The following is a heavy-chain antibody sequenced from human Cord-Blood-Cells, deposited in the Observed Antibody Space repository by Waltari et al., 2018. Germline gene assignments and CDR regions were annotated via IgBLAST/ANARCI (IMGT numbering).Heavy chain of an antibody. V-gene: IGHV1-69*01. CDR1: GGTFSSYA. D-gene: IGHD3-16*02. Sequence: QVQLVQSGAEVKKPGSSVKVSCKASGGTFSSYAISWVRQAPGQGLEWMGGIIPIFGTANYAQKFQGRVTITADESTSTAYMELSSLRSEDTAVYYCAREPYDYVWGSYRGFDPWSQGTLVTVSS. CDR3: AREPYDYVWGSYRGFDP. CDR2: IIPIFGTA. J-gene: IGHJ5*02.